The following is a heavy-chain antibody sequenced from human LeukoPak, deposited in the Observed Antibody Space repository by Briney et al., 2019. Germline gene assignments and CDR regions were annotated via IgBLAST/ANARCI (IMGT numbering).Heavy chain of an antibody. CDR1: GGSISSNSYY. D-gene: IGHD7-27*01. V-gene: IGHV4-39*01. CDR2: IYYSGST. Sequence: KPSETLSLTCTVSGGSISSNSYYWGWIRQPPGKGLEWIGSIYYSGSTYYNPSLKSRVTISVDTSKNQFSLKLSSVTAADTAVYYCARSFLTGDWRVLFDYWGQGTLVTVSS. J-gene: IGHJ4*02. CDR3: ARSFLTGDWRVLFDY.